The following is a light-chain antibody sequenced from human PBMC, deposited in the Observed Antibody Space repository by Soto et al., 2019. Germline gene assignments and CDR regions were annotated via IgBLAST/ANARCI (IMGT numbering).Light chain of an antibody. CDR2: EGS. V-gene: IGLV2-23*01. J-gene: IGLJ3*02. Sequence: QSALTQPASVSGSPGQSITISCTGTSSDVGSYNLVSWYQQQPGKAPKLMIYEGSKRPSGVSNRFSGSKSGNTASLTISGLQAEDEADYYCCSYAGSSSLFGGGTQLTVL. CDR3: CSYAGSSSL. CDR1: SSDVGSYNL.